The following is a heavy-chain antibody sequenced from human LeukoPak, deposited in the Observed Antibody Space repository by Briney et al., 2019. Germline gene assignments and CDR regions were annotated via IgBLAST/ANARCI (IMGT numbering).Heavy chain of an antibody. D-gene: IGHD2-21*02. J-gene: IGHJ4*02. Sequence: GGSLRLSCAASGFTFRYYGMHWVRQAPGKGLEWVAAIQSDGSREYYADSVKGRFAISRDDSRSSHYLQMNSLRDEDTAVYYCARDGFLGPVTAYLDYWGQGTPVTVSS. CDR1: GFTFRYYG. V-gene: IGHV3-33*01. CDR2: IQSDGSRE. CDR3: ARDGFLGPVTAYLDY.